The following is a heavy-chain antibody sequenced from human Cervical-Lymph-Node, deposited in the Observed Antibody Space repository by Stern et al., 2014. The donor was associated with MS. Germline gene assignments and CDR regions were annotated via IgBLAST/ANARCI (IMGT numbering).Heavy chain of an antibody. V-gene: IGHV3-30*03. Sequence: VQLVESGGGVVQPGRSLRLSCEASGFRFSSYGIHWVRQAPGKGLEWVAVISYDGRNTHYGVSVKGRFTISRDHSKNMLFIHMNSMSAEDTAVYYCVTERGYRSGHPDFDSWGQGALVTVTS. J-gene: IGHJ4*02. CDR2: ISYDGRNT. CDR1: GFRFSSYG. CDR3: VTERGYRSGHPDFDS. D-gene: IGHD5-18*01.